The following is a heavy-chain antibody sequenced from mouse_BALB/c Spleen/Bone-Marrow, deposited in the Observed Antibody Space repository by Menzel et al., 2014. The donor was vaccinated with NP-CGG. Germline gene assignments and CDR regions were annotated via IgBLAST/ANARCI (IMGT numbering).Heavy chain of an antibody. CDR1: GFNIEDYY. CDR3: ARCDGQRDFDY. D-gene: IGHD2-3*01. Sequence: EVKLVESGADLVRSGASVKLSCTASGFNIEDYYIHWVKQRPEQGLEWIGWIDPENGDPEYAPKFQGKATMTADTSSNTAYLQLTSLTSEDTAVYYCARCDGQRDFDYWGQGTTLTVSS. CDR2: IDPENGDP. V-gene: IGHV14-4*02. J-gene: IGHJ2*01.